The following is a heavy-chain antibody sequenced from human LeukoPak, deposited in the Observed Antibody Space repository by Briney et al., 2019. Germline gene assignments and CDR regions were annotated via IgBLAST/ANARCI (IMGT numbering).Heavy chain of an antibody. CDR2: INWNGGST. CDR3: ARDYGYDSSGYYLDFDY. J-gene: IGHJ4*02. CDR1: GFTFDDYG. D-gene: IGHD3-22*01. Sequence: PGGSLRLSCAASGFTFDDYGMSWVRQAPGKGLEWVSGINWNGGSTGYADSVKGRFTISRDNAKNSLYLQMNSLRAEDTAVYYCARDYGYDSSGYYLDFDYWGQGTLVTVSS. V-gene: IGHV3-20*04.